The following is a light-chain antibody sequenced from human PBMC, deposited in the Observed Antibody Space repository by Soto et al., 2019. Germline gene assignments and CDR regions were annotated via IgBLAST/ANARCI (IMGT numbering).Light chain of an antibody. Sequence: DIQMTQSPSTLSVSVGDRVTITCRASQSISSWLAWYQQKPGKAPKCLIYKASSLESGVPSRFSGSGSGTEFTLTISSLQPDDFATYYCQQYSIYPITFGQGTRLEIK. CDR1: QSISSW. J-gene: IGKJ5*01. CDR3: QQYSIYPIT. V-gene: IGKV1-5*03. CDR2: KAS.